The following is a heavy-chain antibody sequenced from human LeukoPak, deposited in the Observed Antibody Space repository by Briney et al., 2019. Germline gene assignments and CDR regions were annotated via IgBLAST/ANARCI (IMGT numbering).Heavy chain of an antibody. J-gene: IGHJ6*03. CDR2: ISYDGSNK. CDR3: ARGIMTPYYMDV. CDR1: GFTFSSYA. D-gene: IGHD3-16*01. V-gene: IGHV3-30*04. Sequence: GSLRLSCAASGFTFSSYAMHWVRQAPGKGLEWVAVISYDGSNKYYADSVKGRFTISRDNSKNTLNLQMNSLRAEDTAVYYCARGIMTPYYMDVWGKGTTVTASS.